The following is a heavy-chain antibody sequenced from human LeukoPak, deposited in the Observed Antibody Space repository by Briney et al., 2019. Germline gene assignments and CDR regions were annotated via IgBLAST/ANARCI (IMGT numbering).Heavy chain of an antibody. CDR2: ISTSGGST. V-gene: IGHV3-23*01. D-gene: IGHD3-10*01. Sequence: GGSLRLSCAASGFTFSNYAMAWVRQAPGQGLEWVSGISTSGGSTYYADSVKGRFTISRDNSKNTLYLQMNSLRVEDTAVYYCAKRGVPFWGQGTLVTVSS. CDR1: GFTFSNYA. CDR3: AKRGVPF. J-gene: IGHJ4*02.